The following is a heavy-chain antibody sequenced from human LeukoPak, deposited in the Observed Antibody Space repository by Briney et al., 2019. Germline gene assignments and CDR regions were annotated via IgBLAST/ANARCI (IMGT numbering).Heavy chain of an antibody. CDR2: MYPNSGNT. V-gene: IGHV1-8*01. Sequence: ASVKVSCKASGYTFTSYDINWVRQAPGQGLEWMGWMYPNSGNTGYAQKFQGRVTMTRNTSISTAYMELSSLRSEDTAVYYCARGSWGYGDYYFDYWGQGTLVTVSS. CDR3: ARGSWGYGDYYFDY. D-gene: IGHD4-17*01. CDR1: GYTFTSYD. J-gene: IGHJ4*02.